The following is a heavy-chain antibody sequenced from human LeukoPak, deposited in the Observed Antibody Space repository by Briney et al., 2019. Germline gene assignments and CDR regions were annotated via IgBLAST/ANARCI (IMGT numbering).Heavy chain of an antibody. D-gene: IGHD6-19*01. CDR1: GFTFSSYD. V-gene: IGHV3-13*01. CDR2: IRPAGDT. J-gene: IGHJ4*02. CDR3: ARAVAGFDY. Sequence: PGGSLRLSCAASGFTFSSYDMHWVRQATGKGLEWVSGIRPAGDTYYPGSVKGRFITSRENAKNSLYLQMNSLRAGDTAVCYCARAVAGFDYWGQGTLVTVSS.